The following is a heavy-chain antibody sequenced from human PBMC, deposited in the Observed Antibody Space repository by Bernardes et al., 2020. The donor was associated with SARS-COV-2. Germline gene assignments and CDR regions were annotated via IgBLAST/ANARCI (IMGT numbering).Heavy chain of an antibody. D-gene: IGHD1-26*01. V-gene: IGHV3-21*01. Sequence: GGSLRLSCAASGFIFSGSTMDWFRQAPGKGLEWVASISRGSDHIFYADSVKGRFTIYRDNAKDSLYLQMNSLRAEDTAMYYCSRDIPFSGSIWGQGTLVTVSS. CDR1: GFIFSGST. CDR2: ISRGSDHI. CDR3: SRDIPFSGSI. J-gene: IGHJ4*02.